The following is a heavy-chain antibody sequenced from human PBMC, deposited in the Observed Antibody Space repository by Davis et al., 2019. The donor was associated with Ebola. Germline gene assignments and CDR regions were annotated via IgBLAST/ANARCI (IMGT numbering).Heavy chain of an antibody. CDR3: ARGGYCSGGSCYYFDY. Sequence: AASVKVSCKASGYTFNSHGISWVRQAPGQGLEWMGWISAYNGNTNYAQKFQGWVTMTRDTSISTAYMELSRLRSDDTAVYHCARGGYCSGGSCYYFDYWGQGTLVTVSS. D-gene: IGHD2-15*01. J-gene: IGHJ4*02. V-gene: IGHV1-18*01. CDR1: GYTFNSHG. CDR2: ISAYNGNT.